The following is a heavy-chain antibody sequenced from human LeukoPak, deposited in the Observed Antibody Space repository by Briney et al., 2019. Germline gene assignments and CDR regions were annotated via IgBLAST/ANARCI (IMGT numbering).Heavy chain of an antibody. CDR1: GFTFSSYG. J-gene: IGHJ4*02. CDR3: AKDFVVPAAGH. Sequence: GGSLRLSCPASGFTFSSYGIHWVRQAPGKGLAWVAFIRYDGSNNYYADSVKGRFTISRDNSKNTLYLQMNSLRAEDTAVYYCAKDFVVPAAGHWGQGTLVTVSS. D-gene: IGHD2-2*01. V-gene: IGHV3-30*02. CDR2: IRYDGSNN.